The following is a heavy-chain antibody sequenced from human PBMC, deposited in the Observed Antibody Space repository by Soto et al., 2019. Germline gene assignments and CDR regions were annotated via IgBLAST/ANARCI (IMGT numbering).Heavy chain of an antibody. CDR2: ISGSGGST. V-gene: IGHV3-23*01. CDR3: AKYLGYCSGGSCLAPVSYYFDY. D-gene: IGHD2-15*01. CDR1: GFTFSSYA. J-gene: IGHJ4*02. Sequence: GSLRLSCAASGFTFSSYAMSWVRQAPGKGLEWVSAISGSGGSTYYADSVKGRFTISRDNSKNTLYLQMNSLRAEDTAVYYCAKYLGYCSGGSCLAPVSYYFDYWGQGTLVTVSS.